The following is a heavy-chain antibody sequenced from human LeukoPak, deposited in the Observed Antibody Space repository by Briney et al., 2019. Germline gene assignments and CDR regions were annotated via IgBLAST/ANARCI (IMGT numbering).Heavy chain of an antibody. CDR2: ISSSSSYI. J-gene: IGHJ4*02. CDR1: GFTFSSYS. V-gene: IGHV3-21*04. Sequence: KTGGSLRLSCAGSGFTFSSYSMNWVRQAPGKGLEWVSSISSSSSYIYYADSVKGRFTISRDNAKNSLYLQMNSLRAEDTAVYYCAKVRWQWLAYFDYWGQGTLVTVSS. CDR3: AKVRWQWLAYFDY. D-gene: IGHD6-19*01.